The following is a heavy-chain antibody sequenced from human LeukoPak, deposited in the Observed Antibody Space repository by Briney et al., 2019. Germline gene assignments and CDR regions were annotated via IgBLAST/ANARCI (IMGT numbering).Heavy chain of an antibody. CDR3: ARAIGYCSSTSCSYYYYYYMDV. CDR2: IYTSGST. V-gene: IGHV4-4*07. J-gene: IGHJ6*03. D-gene: IGHD2-2*01. CDR1: GGSISSYY. Sequence: PSETLSLTCTVSGGSISSYYWSWIRQPAGKGQEWIGRIYTSGSTNYNPSLKSRVTMSVDTSKNQFSLKLSSVTAADTAVYYCARAIGYCSSTSCSYYYYYYMDVWGKGTTVTVSS.